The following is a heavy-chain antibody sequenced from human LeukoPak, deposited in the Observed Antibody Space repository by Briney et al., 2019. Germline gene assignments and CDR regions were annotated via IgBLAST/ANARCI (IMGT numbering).Heavy chain of an antibody. D-gene: IGHD1-26*01. CDR1: GFTVSSNY. Sequence: PGGSLRLSCAASGFTVSSNYMSWVRQAPGKGLEWVSVIYSGGSTYYADSAKGRFTISRDNSKNTLYLQMNSLRAEDTAVYYCARDSGSYWGTFDYWGQGTLVTVSS. V-gene: IGHV3-53*01. CDR3: ARDSGSYWGTFDY. J-gene: IGHJ4*02. CDR2: IYSGGST.